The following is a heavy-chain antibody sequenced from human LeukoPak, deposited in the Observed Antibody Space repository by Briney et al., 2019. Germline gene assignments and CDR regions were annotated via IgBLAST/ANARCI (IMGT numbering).Heavy chain of an antibody. J-gene: IGHJ4*02. D-gene: IGHD2-2*01. CDR2: IYHSGST. CDR3: ARSFAIYQSYDY. CDR1: GGSISSGGYY. V-gene: IGHV4-30-2*01. Sequence: SQTLSLTCTVSGGSISSGGYYWSWIRQPPGKGLEWIGYIYHSGSTYYNPSLKSRVTISVGRSKNQFSLKLSSVTAADTAVYYCARSFAIYQSYDYWGQGTLVTVSS.